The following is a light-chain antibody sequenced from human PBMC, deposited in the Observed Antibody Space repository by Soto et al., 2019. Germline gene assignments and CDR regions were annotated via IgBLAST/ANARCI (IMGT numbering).Light chain of an antibody. CDR2: DAS. CDR1: QDINNS. Sequence: DIQMTQSLSSLSASVGDRVTITCQANQDINNSLNWYQQRPGEAPKLLIYDASILEAGVPSRFSGSGFGTTFTLTISSLQPEDFATYYWQQFDNLPRTFGGGTKVELK. CDR3: QQFDNLPRT. V-gene: IGKV1-33*01. J-gene: IGKJ4*01.